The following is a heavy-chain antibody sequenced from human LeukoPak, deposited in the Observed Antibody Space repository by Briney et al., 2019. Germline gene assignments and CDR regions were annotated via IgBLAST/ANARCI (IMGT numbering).Heavy chain of an antibody. Sequence: GGSLRLSCAASGFTFADYAMHWVRQTPGKGLEWVSGISWNSGNIDYADSVMGRFTISRDNAKNSLYLQMNSLRAEDTAVYYCAELGITMIGGVWGKGTTVTISS. V-gene: IGHV3-9*01. CDR1: GFTFADYA. CDR2: ISWNSGNI. CDR3: AELGITMIGGV. J-gene: IGHJ6*04. D-gene: IGHD3-10*02.